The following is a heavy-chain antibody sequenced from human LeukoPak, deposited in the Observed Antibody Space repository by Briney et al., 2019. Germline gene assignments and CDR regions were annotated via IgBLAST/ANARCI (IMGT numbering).Heavy chain of an antibody. CDR3: ARGLVLRYFDWLPCFDY. CDR1: GGSFSGYY. V-gene: IGHV4-34*01. CDR2: INHSGST. D-gene: IGHD3-9*01. J-gene: IGHJ4*02. Sequence: TSSETLSLTCAVYGGSFSGYYWSWIRQPPGKGLEWIGEINHSGSTNYNPSLKSRVTISVDTSKNQFSLKLSSVTAADTAVYYCARGLVLRYFDWLPCFDYWGQGTLVTVSS.